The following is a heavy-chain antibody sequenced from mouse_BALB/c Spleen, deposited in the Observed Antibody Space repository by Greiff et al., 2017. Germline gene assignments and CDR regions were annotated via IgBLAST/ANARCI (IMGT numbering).Heavy chain of an antibody. D-gene: IGHD1-1*01. CDR1: GYSITSGYS. J-gene: IGHJ2*01. CDR2: IHYSGST. Sequence: EVKLQESGPDLVKPSQSLSLTCTVTGYSITSGYSWYWIRQFPGNILEWMGYIHYSGSTNYNPSLKSRISITRDTSKNQFFLQLNSVTTEDTATYCCAKGGAAVVFDYWGQGTTLTVSS. CDR3: AKGGAAVVFDY. V-gene: IGHV3-1*02.